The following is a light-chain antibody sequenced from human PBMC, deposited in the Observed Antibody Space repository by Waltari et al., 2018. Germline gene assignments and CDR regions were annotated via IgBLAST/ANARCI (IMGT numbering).Light chain of an antibody. CDR3: QQYDNWPWT. J-gene: IGKJ1*01. Sequence: EIVMTQSPATLSVSPGERATLSCRASQSVNSHLAWYQQKPGQAPRLLIYGASTWATGIPAMFRGSGSGTEFTLTISSLQSEDFAVYYCQQYDNWPWTFGQGTKVEIK. V-gene: IGKV3-15*01. CDR1: QSVNSH. CDR2: GAS.